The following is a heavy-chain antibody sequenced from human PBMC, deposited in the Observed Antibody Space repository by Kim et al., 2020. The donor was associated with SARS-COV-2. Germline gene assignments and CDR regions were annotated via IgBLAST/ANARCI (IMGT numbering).Heavy chain of an antibody. D-gene: IGHD3-10*01. CDR3: ARGGGSGSYSGDAFDI. CDR2: IGTAGDT. J-gene: IGHJ3*02. V-gene: IGHV3-13*04. CDR1: GFTFSSYD. Sequence: GGSLRLSCAASGFTFSSYDMHWVLQATGKGLEWVSAIGTAGDTYYPGSVKGRFTISRENAKNSLYLQMNSLRAGDTAVYYCARGGGSGSYSGDAFDIWGQGTMVTVSS.